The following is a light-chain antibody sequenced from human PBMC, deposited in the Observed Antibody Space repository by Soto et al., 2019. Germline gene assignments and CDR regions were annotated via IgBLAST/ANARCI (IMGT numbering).Light chain of an antibody. CDR1: QSVSSSY. CDR3: QQYGSSPLT. V-gene: IGKV3-20*01. CDR2: GAS. J-gene: IGKJ4*01. Sequence: EIVLTQSPGTLSLSPGERATLSCRASQSVSSSYLAWYQQKLGQAPGLLIYGASSRATGIPDRFCGSGSGTDFTLTISRLEPEDFAVYYCQQYGSSPLTFGGGTKVEIK.